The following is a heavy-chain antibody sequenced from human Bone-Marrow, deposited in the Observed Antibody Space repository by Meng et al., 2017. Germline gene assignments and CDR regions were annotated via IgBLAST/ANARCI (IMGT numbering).Heavy chain of an antibody. CDR3: ARDGQGDYGGNSFFDS. Sequence: GESLKISCAASEFNFRTYAMHWVRQAPGKGLEWVTVISYDGSEKMYADSVKGRFTSSRDNSKNTLYLQMNSLRIEETAVYFCARDGQGDYGGNSFFDSWGQGTLVTVSS. J-gene: IGHJ4*02. CDR2: ISYDGSEK. D-gene: IGHD4-23*01. V-gene: IGHV3-30*01. CDR1: EFNFRTYA.